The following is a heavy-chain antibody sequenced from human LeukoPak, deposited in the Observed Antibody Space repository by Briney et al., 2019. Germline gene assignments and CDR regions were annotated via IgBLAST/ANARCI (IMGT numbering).Heavy chain of an antibody. CDR3: AKSSEYYYGSGSYYAFFDH. J-gene: IGHJ4*02. CDR2: ISGSGGST. CDR1: GFTLSSYG. V-gene: IGHV3-23*01. Sequence: AGGSLRLSCAASGFTLSSYGMSWVRQAPGKGLEWVSAISGSGGSTYYADSVKGRFTISRDNSKNTLYLQMNSLRAEDTAVYYCAKSSEYYYGSGSYYAFFDHWGQGTLVTVSS. D-gene: IGHD3-10*01.